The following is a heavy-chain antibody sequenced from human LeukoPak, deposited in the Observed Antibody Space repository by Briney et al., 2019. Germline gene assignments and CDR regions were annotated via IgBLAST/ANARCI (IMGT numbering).Heavy chain of an antibody. J-gene: IGHJ5*02. V-gene: IGHV4-38-2*02. CDR1: GSSINTPYY. CDR2: IFHGVTT. D-gene: IGHD4-17*01. Sequence: PSETLSLTCTVSGSSINTPYYWAWIRQPPGEGLEWIGNIFHGVTTFYNPSLMNRVAISVDTSKNQFSLKLTSVTAADTAVYYCARELGSYGEIYNWFDPWGQGTLVTVSS. CDR3: ARELGSYGEIYNWFDP.